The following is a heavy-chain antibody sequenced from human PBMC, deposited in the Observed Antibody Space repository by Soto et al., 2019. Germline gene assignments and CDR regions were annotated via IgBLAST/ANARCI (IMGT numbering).Heavy chain of an antibody. V-gene: IGHV1-3*01. D-gene: IGHD3-10*01. CDR2: INPDNSNT. CDR3: AVVFYYYGSGSES. J-gene: IGHJ5*02. CDR1: GYNFTDYA. Sequence: QVQLVQSGAEVKKPGASVKVPCKASGYNFTDYALHWVRQAPGQGLEWMGWINPDNSNTKYSQKFQGRVTISSDTSANTAYMELRSLTSEDTAVYYCAVVFYYYGSGSESWGQGTLVIASS.